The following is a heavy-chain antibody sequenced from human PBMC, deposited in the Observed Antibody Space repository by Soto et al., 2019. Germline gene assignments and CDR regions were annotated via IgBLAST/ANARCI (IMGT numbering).Heavy chain of an antibody. J-gene: IGHJ4*02. CDR1: GFIFSSFP. CDR2: VSKDGSDK. Sequence: GGSLRLSCAASGFIFSSFPMHWVRQAPGKGLEWVAVVSKDGSDKHYADSVKGRFTISRDNSENTLHLQMNSLRPEDTGVYYCARSYCGDNCALDYWGQRTPVPVSS. V-gene: IGHV3-30-3*01. D-gene: IGHD2-21*02. CDR3: ARSYCGDNCALDY.